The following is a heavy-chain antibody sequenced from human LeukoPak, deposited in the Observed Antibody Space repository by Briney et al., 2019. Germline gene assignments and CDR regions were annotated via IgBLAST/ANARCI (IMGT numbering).Heavy chain of an antibody. CDR3: ATLGAYDRFDS. J-gene: IGHJ4*02. CDR1: GFTFSSHS. CDR2: ISSSGTYK. D-gene: IGHD5-12*01. Sequence: GGSLRLSCAVSGFTFSSHSMRWARQAPGKGLEWVSSISSSGTYKYYADSVKGRFTITRDNAKNSLYLQMNSLRAEDTAVYYCATLGAYDRFDSWGQGTLVTVSS. V-gene: IGHV3-21*01.